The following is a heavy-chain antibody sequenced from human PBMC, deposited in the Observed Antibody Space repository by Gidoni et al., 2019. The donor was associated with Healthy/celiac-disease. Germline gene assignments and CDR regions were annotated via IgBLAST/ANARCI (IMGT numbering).Heavy chain of an antibody. CDR1: GGSISSYY. V-gene: IGHV4-59*01. CDR2: IDYSGST. D-gene: IGHD6-19*01. CDR3: AREPTFGYSSGWYDY. Sequence: QVQLQESVPGLVKPSETLSLTCTVSGGSISSYYWSWIRQPPGKGLEWIGYIDYSGSTNYNPSLKSRVTISVDTSKNQFSLKLSSVTAADTAVYYCAREPTFGYSSGWYDYWGQGTLVTVSS. J-gene: IGHJ4*02.